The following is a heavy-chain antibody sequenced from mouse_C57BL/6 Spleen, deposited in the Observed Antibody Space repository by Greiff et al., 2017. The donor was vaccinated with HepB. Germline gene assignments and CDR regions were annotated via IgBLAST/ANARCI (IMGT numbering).Heavy chain of an antibody. J-gene: IGHJ2*01. V-gene: IGHV5-6*01. CDR3: ARHATTVVADY. Sequence: EVMLVESGGDLVKPGGSLKLSCAASGFTFSSYGMSWVRQTPDKRLEWVATISSGGSYTYYPDSVKGRFTISRDNAKNTLYLQMSSLKSEDTAMYYCARHATTVVADYWGQGTTLTVSS. D-gene: IGHD1-1*01. CDR1: GFTFSSYG. CDR2: ISSGGSYT.